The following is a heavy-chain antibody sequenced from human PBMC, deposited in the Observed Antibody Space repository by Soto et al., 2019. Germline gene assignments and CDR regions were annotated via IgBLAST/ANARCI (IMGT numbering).Heavy chain of an antibody. Sequence: SETLSLTCTVSGGSVSSGSYYWSWIRQPPGKGLEWIGYIYYSGSTNYNPSLKSRVTISVDTSKNQFSLKLSSATAADTAVYYCAREDTTTVTTNYWGQGTLVTVSS. D-gene: IGHD4-17*01. V-gene: IGHV4-61*01. CDR2: IYYSGST. CDR3: AREDTTTVTTNY. J-gene: IGHJ4*02. CDR1: GGSVSSGSYY.